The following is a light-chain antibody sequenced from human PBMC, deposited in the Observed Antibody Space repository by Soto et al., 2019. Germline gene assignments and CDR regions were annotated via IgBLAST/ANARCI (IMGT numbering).Light chain of an antibody. CDR3: QQLNSYPRT. V-gene: IGKV1-9*01. J-gene: IGKJ1*01. CDR1: QGISSY. CDR2: AAS. Sequence: IQLTQSPSSLSASVGHRLTITWTASQGISSYLAWYQQKPGKAPKLLIYAASTLQSGVPSRFSGSGSGTDFTLTISSLQTEDFATYYCQQLNSYPRTFGQGTKVDIK.